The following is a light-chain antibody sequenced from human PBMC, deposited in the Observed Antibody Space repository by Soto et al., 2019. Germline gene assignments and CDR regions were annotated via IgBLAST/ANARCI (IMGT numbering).Light chain of an antibody. J-gene: IGKJ1*01. CDR2: EAS. CDR3: QQYNSYWT. Sequence: DIQMTQSPSTLSGSVGDRVTITCRASQTISSWLAWYQQKPGKAPKLLIYEASNLQSGVPSRFSGSGYGTEFTLTISSLQPDDFATYYCQQYNSYWTFGQGTKVDIK. V-gene: IGKV1-5*03. CDR1: QTISSW.